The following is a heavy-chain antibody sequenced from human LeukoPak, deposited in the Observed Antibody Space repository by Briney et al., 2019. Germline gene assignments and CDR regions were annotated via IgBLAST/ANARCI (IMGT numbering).Heavy chain of an antibody. CDR2: INPDSGGT. Sequence: ASVKVSCKASGYTFTGYYIHWVRQTPGQRLGWMGWINPDSGGTHYAQKFQGRVTMTRDTSISTSYMELSRLRSDDTAIYYCARDLEGLERYFDYWGQGTLVTVSS. V-gene: IGHV1-2*02. CDR1: GYTFTGYY. D-gene: IGHD1-1*01. CDR3: ARDLEGLERYFDY. J-gene: IGHJ4*02.